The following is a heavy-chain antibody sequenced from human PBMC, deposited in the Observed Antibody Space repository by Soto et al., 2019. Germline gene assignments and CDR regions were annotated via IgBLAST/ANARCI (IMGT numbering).Heavy chain of an antibody. D-gene: IGHD3-10*01. CDR2: ISSNGGTT. V-gene: IGHV3-64*01. Sequence: EVQLAESGGGMVQPGGSLRLSCVASGFTFSSYDMHWVRQAPGKGLEYVSSISSNGGTTYYGNSVKGRFTISRDNSKTPLYLKLGSLKPKALPVYYFVSRVSGTSASWGQEPRATV. CDR1: GFTFSSYD. J-gene: IGHJ5*02. CDR3: VSRVSGTSAS.